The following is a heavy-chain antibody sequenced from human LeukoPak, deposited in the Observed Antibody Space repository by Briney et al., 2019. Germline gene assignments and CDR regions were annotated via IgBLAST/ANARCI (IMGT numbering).Heavy chain of an antibody. J-gene: IGHJ6*03. CDR1: GFTISNHW. CDR3: AREVEVVPATMGAYYYYYMDV. D-gene: IGHD2-2*01. Sequence: GGSLRLSCAASGFTISNHWMHWVRHAPGKGLVWVSRINSDGRRTSYADSVKGRFTISRDNAKNTLYLQMNSLRPDDTAVYYCAREVEVVPATMGAYYYYYMDVWGKGTTVTVSS. V-gene: IGHV3-74*01. CDR2: INSDGRRT.